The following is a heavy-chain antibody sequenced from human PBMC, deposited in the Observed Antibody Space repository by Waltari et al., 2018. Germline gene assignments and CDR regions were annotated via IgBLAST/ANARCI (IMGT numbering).Heavy chain of an antibody. Sequence: QVQLVQSGAEVKKPGSSVKVSCKAHGGTFSSYATTWVRKAPGQGLEWMGGIIPIFGTANYAQKCQGRVTITADESTSTAYMELSSLRSEDTAVYYCARDRGYSGYDYYRWGQGTLVTVSS. J-gene: IGHJ5*02. CDR1: GGTFSSYA. CDR3: ARDRGYSGYDYYR. V-gene: IGHV1-69*01. D-gene: IGHD5-12*01. CDR2: IIPIFGTA.